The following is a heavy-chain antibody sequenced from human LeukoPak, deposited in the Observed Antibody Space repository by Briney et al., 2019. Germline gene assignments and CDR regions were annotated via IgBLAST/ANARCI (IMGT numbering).Heavy chain of an antibody. CDR2: IYYSGGT. CDR1: GGSISSYY. D-gene: IGHD1-26*01. Sequence: SETLSLTCTVSGGSISSYYWSWIRQPPGKGLEWIGYIYYSGGTNYNPSLKSRVTISVDTSKNKFSLKLSFVTAADTAVYYCARDRSGSYDYWGQGTLVTVSS. CDR3: ARDRSGSYDY. J-gene: IGHJ4*02. V-gene: IGHV4-59*01.